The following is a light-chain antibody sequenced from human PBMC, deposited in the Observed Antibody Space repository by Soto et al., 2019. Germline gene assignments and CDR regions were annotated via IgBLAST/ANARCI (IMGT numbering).Light chain of an antibody. CDR1: INDVGGYNY. CDR3: CPYAGHTNVL. J-gene: IGLJ2*01. Sequence: QSVLTQPPSASGSPGQSVTISCTGTINDVGGYNYVSWYQHYPGEAPKLMIYEVVKRPSGVPDRFSGSKSGNTASLTVSGLQAEDEADYYCCPYAGHTNVLFGGGTKLTVL. V-gene: IGLV2-8*01. CDR2: EVV.